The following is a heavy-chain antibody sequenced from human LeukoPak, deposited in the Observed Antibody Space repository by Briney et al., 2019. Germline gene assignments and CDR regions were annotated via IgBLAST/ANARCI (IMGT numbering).Heavy chain of an antibody. CDR2: INPNSGGT. D-gene: IGHD2-2*01. J-gene: IGHJ6*02. CDR1: GYTFTSYG. Sequence: ASVKVSCKASGYTFTSYGISWVRQAPGQGLEWMGWINPNSGGTNYAQKFQGRVTMTRDTSISTAYMELSRLRSDDTAVYYCARDPLHYCSSTSCYRGTNYYYYGMDVWGQGTTVTVSS. CDR3: ARDPLHYCSSTSCYRGTNYYYYGMDV. V-gene: IGHV1-2*02.